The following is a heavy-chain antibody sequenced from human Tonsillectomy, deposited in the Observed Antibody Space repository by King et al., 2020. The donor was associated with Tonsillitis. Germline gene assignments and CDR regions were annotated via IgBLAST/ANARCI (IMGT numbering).Heavy chain of an antibody. Sequence: QLQESGPGLVKPSETLSLTCTVSGGSISRSSYYWGWIRQPPGKGLEWIGSIYYSGRTYYNPSLKGRVIISVDTSKNQFSLKLSSVTAADTAVFYCARYSEWELQYSFDYWGQGTLVTVSS. CDR3: ARYSEWELQYSFDY. CDR1: GGSISRSSYY. D-gene: IGHD1-26*01. V-gene: IGHV4-39*01. CDR2: IYYSGRT. J-gene: IGHJ4*02.